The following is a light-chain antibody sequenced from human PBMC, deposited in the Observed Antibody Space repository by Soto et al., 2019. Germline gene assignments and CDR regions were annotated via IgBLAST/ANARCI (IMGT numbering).Light chain of an antibody. V-gene: IGKV4-1*01. Sequence: DIVMTQSPDSLAVSLGERATINCKSSQSILYRSKNKNYLAWFQQKPGQPPKLLIYWSSTRESGVPERFSGSGSGTDFTLTISSLQAEDVAVYYCQQYYTSPYTFGQGTKLEIK. CDR2: WSS. CDR1: QSILYRSKNKNY. J-gene: IGKJ2*01. CDR3: QQYYTSPYT.